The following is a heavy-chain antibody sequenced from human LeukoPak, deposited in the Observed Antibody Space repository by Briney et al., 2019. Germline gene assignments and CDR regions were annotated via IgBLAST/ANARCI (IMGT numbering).Heavy chain of an antibody. D-gene: IGHD4-23*01. CDR2: ISGRDDNT. CDR1: GFTFSSYG. J-gene: IGHJ4*02. Sequence: SGGSLRLSCTASGFTFSSYGISWVRQAPGKGLDWVSAISGRDDNTYYADSVKGGFTISRDNSKNTMFVQMNSLRAEDTAVYYCAKRSGYGGNSNHFDYWGQGTPVTVSS. V-gene: IGHV3-23*01. CDR3: AKRSGYGGNSNHFDY.